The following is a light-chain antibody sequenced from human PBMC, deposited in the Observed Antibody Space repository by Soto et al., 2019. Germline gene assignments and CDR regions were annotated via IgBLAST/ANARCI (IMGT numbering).Light chain of an antibody. CDR2: EVS. CDR3: ATWDDTLNGL. Sequence: QSALTQPASVSGSPGQSITISCTGTSSDVGGYNYVSWYQQHPGKAPKLMIYEVSNRPSGVSNRFSGSKSGNTASLTISGLQAEDEADYYCATWDDTLNGLFGGGTKLTVL. CDR1: SSDVGGYNY. J-gene: IGLJ2*01. V-gene: IGLV2-14*01.